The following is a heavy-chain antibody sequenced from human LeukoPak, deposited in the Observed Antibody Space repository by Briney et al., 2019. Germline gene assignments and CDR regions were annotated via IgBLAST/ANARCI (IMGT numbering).Heavy chain of an antibody. V-gene: IGHV3-23*01. Sequence: PGGSLRLSCAASGFTFSSYAMSWVRQAPGKGLEWVSAISGSGGSTYYADSVKGRFTISRDNSKNTLYLQMSSLRAEDTAVYYCAKVVSLTGDRRKAFDIWGQGTMVTVSS. D-gene: IGHD7-27*01. J-gene: IGHJ3*02. CDR1: GFTFSSYA. CDR3: AKVVSLTGDRRKAFDI. CDR2: ISGSGGST.